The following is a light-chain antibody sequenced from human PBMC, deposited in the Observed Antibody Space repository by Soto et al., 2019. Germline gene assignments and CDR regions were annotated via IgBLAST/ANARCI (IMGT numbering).Light chain of an antibody. CDR3: QQDYNLPGT. Sequence: EIVMTQSPATLSFSPGERATVSCRASQSVSSSYLSWYQQKPGQAPRLLIYGASTRATGIPARFSGSGSGTDFTLTISSLQPEDFAVYYCQQDYNLPGTFGQGTNVDIK. J-gene: IGKJ1*01. CDR1: QSVSSSY. CDR2: GAS. V-gene: IGKV3D-7*01.